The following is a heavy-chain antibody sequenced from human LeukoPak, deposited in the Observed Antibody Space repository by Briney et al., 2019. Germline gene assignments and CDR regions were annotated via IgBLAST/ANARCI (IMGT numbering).Heavy chain of an antibody. D-gene: IGHD1-26*01. Sequence: SETLSLTCTVSGGSISSYYWSWIRQPPGKGLEWIGYIYYSGSTNYNPSLKSRVTILVDTSKNLFSLKLSSVTAADTAVYYCASFPGTSRFEFWGQGTLVTVSS. CDR2: IYYSGST. V-gene: IGHV4-59*01. J-gene: IGHJ4*02. CDR1: GGSISSYY. CDR3: ASFPGTSRFEF.